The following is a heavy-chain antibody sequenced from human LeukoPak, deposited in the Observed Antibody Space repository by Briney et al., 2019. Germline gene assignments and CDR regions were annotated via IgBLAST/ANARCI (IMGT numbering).Heavy chain of an antibody. Sequence: SVKVSCKASGGTFSSYAISWVRQAPGQGLEWMRRIIPILGIANYAQKFQGRVTITADKSTSTAYMELSSLRSEDTAVYYCARVQGGSSWGKNWFDPWSQGTLVTVSS. CDR2: IIPILGIA. D-gene: IGHD6-13*01. CDR1: GGTFSSYA. CDR3: ARVQGGSSWGKNWFDP. V-gene: IGHV1-69*04. J-gene: IGHJ5*02.